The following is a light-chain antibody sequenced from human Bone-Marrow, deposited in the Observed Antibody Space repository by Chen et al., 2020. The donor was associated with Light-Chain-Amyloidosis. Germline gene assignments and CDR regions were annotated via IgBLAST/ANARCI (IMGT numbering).Light chain of an antibody. CDR1: QSISDRY. J-gene: IGKJ5*01. CDR2: GSS. CDR3: QQYSMSPPIT. Sequence: EIVLTQSPGTLSLSPGESASLACRASQSISDRYLAWYQQKPGQAPRLLIFGSSTRATGIPDRFTGSGSGTDFTLSISSLEPEDCAVYFCQQYSMSPPITVGQVTRLEIK. V-gene: IGKV3-20*01.